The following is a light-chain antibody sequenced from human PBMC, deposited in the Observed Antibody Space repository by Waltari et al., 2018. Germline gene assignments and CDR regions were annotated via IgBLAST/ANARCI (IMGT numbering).Light chain of an antibody. CDR2: KVN. CDR3: SSYTRCSYWV. J-gene: IGLJ3*02. V-gene: IGLV2-14*01. Sequence: QSALTQPASVSGSPGQSITISWFQQHPGKAPKVMIYKVNNRPSGVSNRFSGSKSANTASLTISGLQAEDEADYYCSSYTRCSYWVFGGGTQLTVL.